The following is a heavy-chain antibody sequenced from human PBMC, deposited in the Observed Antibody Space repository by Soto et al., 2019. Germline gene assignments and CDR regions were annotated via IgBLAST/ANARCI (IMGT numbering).Heavy chain of an antibody. CDR2: IIPIFGTA. Sequence: ASVKVSCKASGGTFSSYAISWVRQAPGQGLEWMGGIIPIFGTANYAQKFQGRVTITADESTSTAYMELSSLRSEDTAVYYCARGVSSPISYYYGMDVWGQGTTVTV. J-gene: IGHJ6*02. CDR3: ARGVSSPISYYYGMDV. CDR1: GGTFSSYA. D-gene: IGHD6-6*01. V-gene: IGHV1-69*13.